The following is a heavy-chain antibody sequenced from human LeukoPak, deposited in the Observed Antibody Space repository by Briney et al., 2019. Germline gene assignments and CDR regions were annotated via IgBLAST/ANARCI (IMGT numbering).Heavy chain of an antibody. CDR2: ISDSGGRT. Sequence: GGSLRLSCVASGLSFSNYAMNWVRQAPGKGLEWVSIISDSGGRTYYADSVKGRFTISRDNSTNTLYLQMNSLRAEDTAVYYCARESEGSSLAFDYWGQGTLVTVSS. CDR3: ARESEGSSLAFDY. V-gene: IGHV3-23*01. CDR1: GLSFSNYA. D-gene: IGHD6-6*01. J-gene: IGHJ4*02.